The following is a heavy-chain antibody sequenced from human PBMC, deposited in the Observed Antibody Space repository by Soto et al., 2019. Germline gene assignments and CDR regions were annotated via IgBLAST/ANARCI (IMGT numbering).Heavy chain of an antibody. V-gene: IGHV4-4*07. J-gene: IGHJ6*02. CDR3: ARNPCSGSYCNYYYGMDV. D-gene: IGHD3-10*02. CDR1: GGSISNNY. CDR2: IYTSGSP. Sequence: QVQLEESGPGLVKPSETLSLSCTVSGGSISNNYWNWIRQPAGKGLEWIGRIYTSGSPKYNPSLKSRVTMSVDTSQNLFSLELSSVTAADTAVYYCARNPCSGSYCNYYYGMDVWGQGTTVPVSS.